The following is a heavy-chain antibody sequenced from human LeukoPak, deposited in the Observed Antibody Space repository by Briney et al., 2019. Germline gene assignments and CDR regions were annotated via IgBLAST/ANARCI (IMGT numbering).Heavy chain of an antibody. J-gene: IGHJ6*03. V-gene: IGHV1-18*01. D-gene: IGHD5-24*01. CDR1: GYTFTSYG. CDR3: ARALVQRSWLQLYYYYYMDV. CDR2: ISAYNGNT. Sequence: ASVKVSCKASGYTFTSYGISWVRQAPGQGLEWMGWISAYNGNTNYAQKLQGRVTMTTDTSTSTAYMELRSLRSDDTAVYYCARALVQRSWLQLYYYYYMDVWGKGTTVTISS.